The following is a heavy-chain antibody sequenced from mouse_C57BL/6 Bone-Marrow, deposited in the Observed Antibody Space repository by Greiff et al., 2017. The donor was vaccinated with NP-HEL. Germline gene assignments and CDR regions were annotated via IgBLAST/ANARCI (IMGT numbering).Heavy chain of an antibody. CDR2: ISNLAYSI. CDR1: GFTFSDYG. CDR3: ARSMVKGYYYAMDY. Sequence: EVKLQESGGGLVQPGGSLKLSCAASGFTFSDYGMAWVRQAPRKGPEWVAFISNLAYSIYYADTVTGRFTISRENAKNTLYLEMSSLRSEDTAMYYCARSMVKGYYYAMDYWGQGTSVTVSS. D-gene: IGHD2-10*02. J-gene: IGHJ4*01. V-gene: IGHV5-15*01.